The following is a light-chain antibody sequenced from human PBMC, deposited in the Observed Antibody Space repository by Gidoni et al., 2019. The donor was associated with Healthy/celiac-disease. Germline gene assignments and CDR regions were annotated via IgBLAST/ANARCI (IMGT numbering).Light chain of an antibody. CDR1: QSVSSSY. J-gene: IGKJ2*01. Sequence: EIVSTQSPGTLSLSPGGRATLSFSGSQSVSSSYLAWYQQKPGQAPRLLIYGASSRATGIPDRFSGSGSGTDFTLTISRLEPEDFAVYYCQQYGSSPYTFGQGTKLEIK. CDR3: QQYGSSPYT. CDR2: GAS. V-gene: IGKV3-20*01.